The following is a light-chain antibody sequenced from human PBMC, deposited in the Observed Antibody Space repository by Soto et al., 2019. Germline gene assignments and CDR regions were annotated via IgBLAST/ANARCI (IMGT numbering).Light chain of an antibody. CDR2: GAS. J-gene: IGKJ5*01. V-gene: IGKV3-20*01. CDR1: QTVSSNY. CDR3: QQYTGPPTT. Sequence: EIILTRSPDTLSLSPGERATLSCRASQTVSSNYLAWCQQRPGQAPRLLIYGASTRAAGIPDRLSGSGSGTDFTLTITRLEPEDSAVYFCQQYTGPPTTFGQGTRLEIK.